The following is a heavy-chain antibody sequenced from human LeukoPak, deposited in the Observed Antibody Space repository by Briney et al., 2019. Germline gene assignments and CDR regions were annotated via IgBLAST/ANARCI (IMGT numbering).Heavy chain of an antibody. CDR2: IYYSGST. CDR1: GGSISSGGYY. J-gene: IGHJ4*02. Sequence: SETLSLTCTASGGSISSGGYYWSWIRQHPGKGLEWIGYIYYSGSTYYNPSRKSRVTISVDTSKNQFSLKLSSVTAADTAVYYCARETSHYDRSGYYLDDWGQGTLVTVSS. V-gene: IGHV4-31*03. CDR3: ARETSHYDRSGYYLDD. D-gene: IGHD3-22*01.